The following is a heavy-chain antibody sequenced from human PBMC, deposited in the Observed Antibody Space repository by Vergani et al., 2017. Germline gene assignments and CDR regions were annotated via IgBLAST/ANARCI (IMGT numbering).Heavy chain of an antibody. V-gene: IGHV1-69*11. Sequence: QVQLVQSGAEVKKPGSPVKVSCKASGGTFSSYAISWVRQAPGQGLEWMGRIIPSLGTANYAQKFQGRVTITADESTSTAYMELSSLRSEDTAVYYCAREFYDFWSGFCGTFDYWGQGTLVTVSS. CDR1: GGTFSSYA. CDR2: IIPSLGTA. J-gene: IGHJ4*02. D-gene: IGHD3-3*01. CDR3: AREFYDFWSGFCGTFDY.